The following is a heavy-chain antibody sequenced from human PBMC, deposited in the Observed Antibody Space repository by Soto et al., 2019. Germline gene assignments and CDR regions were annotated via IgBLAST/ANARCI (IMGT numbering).Heavy chain of an antibody. Sequence: QAQLVQSGTEVKKPGASVEVSCRASGYIFDSYGISWVRQAPGQGLEWVAWISAYNGDRKYAQKFQGRVRMTTDTSTNTAYMELRSLRPDDTAVYYCARAYRRDEATLWGQGTRVTVSS. CDR3: ARAYRRDEATL. CDR1: GYIFDSYG. J-gene: IGHJ4*02. D-gene: IGHD5-12*01. CDR2: ISAYNGDR. V-gene: IGHV1-18*01.